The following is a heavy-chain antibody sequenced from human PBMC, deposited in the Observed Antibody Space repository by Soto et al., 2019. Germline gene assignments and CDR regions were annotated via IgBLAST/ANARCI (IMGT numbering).Heavy chain of an antibody. V-gene: IGHV1-69*13. CDR3: ATDLRGPRYDDFWSGPDY. J-gene: IGHJ4*02. Sequence: SVKVSCKASGGTFSSYRFNWVRQARGQGLEWLGGIVPIYRTADYAQKFQGRVTITADESTRTVYMELSSLKSQDTAVYYCATDLRGPRYDDFWSGPDYWGQGTLVTVSS. CDR1: GGTFSSYR. D-gene: IGHD3-3*01. CDR2: IVPIYRTA.